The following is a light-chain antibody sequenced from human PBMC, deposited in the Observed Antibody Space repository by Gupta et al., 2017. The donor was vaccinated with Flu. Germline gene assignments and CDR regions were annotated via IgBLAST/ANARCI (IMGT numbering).Light chain of an antibody. CDR2: EGS. J-gene: IGLJ1*01. CDR1: SSDVGSYKL. CDR3: CSYAGSSTLYV. Sequence: SSDVGSYKLVSWYQQHPGKAPKLMIYEGSKRPSGVSNRFSGSKSGNTASLTISGLQAEDEADYYCCSYAGSSTLYVFGTGTKVTVL. V-gene: IGLV2-23*01.